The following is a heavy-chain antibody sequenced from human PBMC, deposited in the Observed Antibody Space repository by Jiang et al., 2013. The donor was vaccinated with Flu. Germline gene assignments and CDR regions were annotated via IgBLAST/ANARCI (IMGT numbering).Heavy chain of an antibody. CDR2: IYHSATISHSGRT. D-gene: IGHD5/OR15-5a*01. CDR3: ARGSVSGRWFDP. Sequence: GPGLVKPSETLSLTCGVSGYSISSGHYWGWIRQSPGKGLEWIGSIYHSATISHSGRTYYNPSLKSRVTISVDTSKNQFSLKLSSVTAADTAVYYCARGSVSGRWFDPWGQGTLVTSPQ. J-gene: IGHJ5*02. CDR1: GYSISSGHY. V-gene: IGHV4-38-2*01.